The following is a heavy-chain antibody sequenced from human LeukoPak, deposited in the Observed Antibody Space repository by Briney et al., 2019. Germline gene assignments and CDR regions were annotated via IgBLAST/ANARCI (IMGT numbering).Heavy chain of an antibody. CDR3: ARAVYYYDSSGYYLAY. D-gene: IGHD3-22*01. CDR2: IKQDGSEK. Sequence: SGGSLRLSCAAAGFTFSSYWMSWVRQAPGKGLEWVANIKQDGSEKYYVDSVKGRFTISRDNAKNSLYLQMNSLRAEDTAVYYRARAVYYYDSSGYYLAYWGQGTLVTVSS. CDR1: GFTFSSYW. J-gene: IGHJ4*02. V-gene: IGHV3-7*01.